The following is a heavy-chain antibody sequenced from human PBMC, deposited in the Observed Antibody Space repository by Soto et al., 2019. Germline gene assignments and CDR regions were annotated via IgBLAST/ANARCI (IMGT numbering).Heavy chain of an antibody. CDR2: IYHSGST. V-gene: IGHV4-30-2*01. J-gene: IGHJ3*02. CDR1: GGSISSGGYS. CDR3: AREDEAAAFDI. D-gene: IGHD6-25*01. Sequence: SDTLSLTCAVSGGSISSGGYSWSWIRQPPGKGLEWIGYIYHSGSTYYNPSLKSRVTISVGRSKNQFSLKLSSVTAADTAVYYCAREDEAAAFDIWGQGTMVTVSS.